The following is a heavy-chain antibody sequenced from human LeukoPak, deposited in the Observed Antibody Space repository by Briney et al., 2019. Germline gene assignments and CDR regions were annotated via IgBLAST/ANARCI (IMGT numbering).Heavy chain of an antibody. CDR1: GYTFTSYY. J-gene: IGHJ3*02. D-gene: IGHD2-2*01. V-gene: IGHV1-46*03. CDR2: INPSGGST. CDR3: ARVKGLSYCSSTSCLSDVFDI. Sequence: ASVKVSCKASGYTFTSYYMHWVRQAPGQGLEWMGIINPSGGSTSYAQKFQGRVTMTRDTSTSTVYMELSSLRSEDTAVYYCARVKGLSYCSSTSCLSDVFDIWGQGTMVTVSS.